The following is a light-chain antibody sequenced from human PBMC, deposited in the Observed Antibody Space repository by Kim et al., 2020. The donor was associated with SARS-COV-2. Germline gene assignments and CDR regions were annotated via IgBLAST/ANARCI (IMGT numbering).Light chain of an antibody. V-gene: IGKV1-39*01. CDR2: GAS. CDR3: QQSYSLPPT. CDR1: QRISNF. Sequence: DIQMTQSPSSLSASVGDRVNISCRASQRISNFLNWYQHKPGKAPKLLIYGASTLQSGVPPGFSGSGFGTDFTLTISSLQPEHLAVYYCQQSYSLPPTFGQGTRLEIK. J-gene: IGKJ5*01.